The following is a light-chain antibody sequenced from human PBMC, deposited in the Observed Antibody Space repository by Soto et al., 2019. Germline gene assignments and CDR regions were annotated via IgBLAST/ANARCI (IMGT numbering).Light chain of an antibody. J-gene: IGLJ2*01. Sequence: QLVLTQPPSASGSPGQSVTISCTGTSSDVGGYNYVSWYQQHPGKAPKLMIYEVSKRPSGVPDRFSGSKSGNTASLTVSGLQAEDEADYYCAAWDDSLSGPVFGGGTKLTVL. V-gene: IGLV2-8*01. CDR3: AAWDDSLSGPV. CDR2: EVS. CDR1: SSDVGGYNY.